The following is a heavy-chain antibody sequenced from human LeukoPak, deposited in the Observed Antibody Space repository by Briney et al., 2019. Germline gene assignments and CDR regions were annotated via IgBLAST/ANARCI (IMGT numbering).Heavy chain of an antibody. J-gene: IGHJ6*03. CDR3: TTAAHYYYYYMDV. V-gene: IGHV3-15*01. CDR1: GFTFSNAW. CDR2: IKSKTDGGTT. Sequence: GGSLRLSCAASGFTFSNAWMSWVRQAPGKGLEWVGRIKSKTDGGTTDYAAPVKGRFTISRDDSKNTLYLQMNGLKTEDTAVYYCTTAAHYYYYYMDVWGKGTTVTVSS.